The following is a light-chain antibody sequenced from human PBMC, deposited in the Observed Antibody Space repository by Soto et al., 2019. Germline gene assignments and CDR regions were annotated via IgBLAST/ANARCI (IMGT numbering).Light chain of an antibody. CDR2: KAS. CDR1: QSITSW. Sequence: DIQITQSPSTLSASVGDRVTITCRASQSITSWLAWYQQKPWKAPKLLIYKASSLESGVPSRFSGSGSGTEFTLTISSLQPDDFATYYCQQATTLPITFGQGTRLEIK. CDR3: QQATTLPIT. V-gene: IGKV1-5*03. J-gene: IGKJ5*01.